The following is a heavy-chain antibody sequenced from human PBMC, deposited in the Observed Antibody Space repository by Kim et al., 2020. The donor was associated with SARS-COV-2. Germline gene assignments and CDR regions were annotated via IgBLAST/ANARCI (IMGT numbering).Heavy chain of an antibody. D-gene: IGHD3-3*01. J-gene: IGHJ6*02. V-gene: IGHV3-66*01. CDR1: GFTVSSNY. Sequence: GGSLRLSCAASGFTVSSNYMSWVRQAPGKGLEWVSVIYSGGSTYYADSVKGRFTISRDNSKNTLYLQMNSLRAEDTAVYYCAREDRSIFGVGRDYYYYYGMDVWGQGTTVTVSS. CDR2: IYSGGST. CDR3: AREDRSIFGVGRDYYYYYGMDV.